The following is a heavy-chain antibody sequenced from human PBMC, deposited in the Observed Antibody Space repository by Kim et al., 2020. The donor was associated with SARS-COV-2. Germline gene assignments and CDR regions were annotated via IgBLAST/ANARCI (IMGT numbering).Heavy chain of an antibody. J-gene: IGHJ5*02. Sequence: VGSLRLSCAASGFTFSSYGMHWVRQAPGKGLEWVAVISYDGSNKYYADSVKGRFTISRDNSKNTLYLQMNSLRAEDTAVYYCAKATDIVVVVAVDNWFDP. D-gene: IGHD2-15*01. CDR1: GFTFSSYG. CDR2: ISYDGSNK. V-gene: IGHV3-30*18. CDR3: AKATDIVVVVAVDNWFDP.